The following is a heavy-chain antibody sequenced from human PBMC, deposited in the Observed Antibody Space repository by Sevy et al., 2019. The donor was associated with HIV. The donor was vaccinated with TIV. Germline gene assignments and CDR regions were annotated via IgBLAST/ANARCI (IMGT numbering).Heavy chain of an antibody. J-gene: IGHJ6*02. V-gene: IGHV4-39*02. Sequence: SETLSLTCSVSGGTIVSSGHYWGWIRQTPGKGLEWIGSIYYNGHTYYNPSLKSRLTISIDTSKNQFSLNLGSVTAADTGLYCCAREAGGYDYDYGLDVWGQGTTVTVSS. D-gene: IGHD5-12*01. CDR2: IYYNGHT. CDR3: AREAGGYDYDYGLDV. CDR1: GGTIVSSGHY.